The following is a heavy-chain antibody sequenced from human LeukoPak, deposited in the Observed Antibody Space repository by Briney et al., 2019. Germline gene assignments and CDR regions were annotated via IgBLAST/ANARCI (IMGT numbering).Heavy chain of an antibody. Sequence: PGRSLRLSCAASGFTFSSYGMHWVRQAPGKGLEWVAVMSYDGSNKYYADSVKGRFTISRDNSKNTLYLQMNSLRAEDTAVYYCAKPVGKYSSSWYSLGYWGQGTLVTVSS. V-gene: IGHV3-30*18. CDR1: GFTFSSYG. J-gene: IGHJ4*02. CDR2: MSYDGSNK. D-gene: IGHD6-13*01. CDR3: AKPVGKYSSSWYSLGY.